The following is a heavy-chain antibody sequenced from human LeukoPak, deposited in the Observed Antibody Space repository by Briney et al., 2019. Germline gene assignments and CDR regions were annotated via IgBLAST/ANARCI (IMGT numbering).Heavy chain of an antibody. Sequence: GGSLRLSCAASGFTFSSYAMSWVRQAPGKGLERVSAISGSGGSTYYADSVKGRFTISRDNSKNTLYLQMNSLRAEDTAVYYCARDWDQLLYGFDYWGQGTLVTVSS. V-gene: IGHV3-23*01. CDR3: ARDWDQLLYGFDY. CDR1: GFTFSSYA. D-gene: IGHD2-2*02. CDR2: ISGSGGST. J-gene: IGHJ4*02.